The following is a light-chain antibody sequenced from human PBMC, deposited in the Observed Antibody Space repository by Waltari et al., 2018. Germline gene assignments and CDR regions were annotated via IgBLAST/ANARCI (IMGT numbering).Light chain of an antibody. CDR2: VNN. V-gene: IGLV1-44*01. CDR1: SSNIGTNT. CDR3: AAWDSSLNGFWA. J-gene: IGLJ3*02. Sequence: QSVLTQPPSASGTPGQRVTISCSGSSSNIGTNTVNWYQQLPGTAPKLLIYVNNQRHSGAPYRFAGSKSGTSASLAISGLQSEDEADYYCAAWDSSLNGFWAFGGGTKLTVL.